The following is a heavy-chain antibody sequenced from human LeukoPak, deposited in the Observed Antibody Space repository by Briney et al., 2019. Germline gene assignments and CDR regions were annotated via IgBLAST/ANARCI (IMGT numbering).Heavy chain of an antibody. CDR3: ATVHSSGWYFFAY. Sequence: ASVKVSCKASGYTFTGYYMHWVRQAPGQGLEWMGWINPNSGGTNYAQKFHGRVTMTTDTSISTAYMELSSLRAGDTAADYSATVHSSGWYFFAYWGQGTLVTVSS. J-gene: IGHJ4*02. V-gene: IGHV1-2*02. D-gene: IGHD6-19*01. CDR1: GYTFTGYY. CDR2: INPNSGGT.